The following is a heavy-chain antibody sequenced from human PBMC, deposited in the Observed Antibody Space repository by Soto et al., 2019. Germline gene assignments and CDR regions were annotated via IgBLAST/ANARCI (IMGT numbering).Heavy chain of an antibody. J-gene: IGHJ5*02. CDR1: GFTFRDYW. V-gene: IGHV3-74*01. CDR2: IGPDGTST. CDR3: VREVIAVNGAIRWFDP. D-gene: IGHD6-19*01. Sequence: EVQLVESGGGLVQPGGSLRLSCEVSGFTFRDYWMHWVRQVPGKGLLWVSRIGPDGTSTKYADSVRGRFIISRDNPENTLYLQMNGLRAEDTGVYYCVREVIAVNGAIRWFDPWGHGTLVTVSS.